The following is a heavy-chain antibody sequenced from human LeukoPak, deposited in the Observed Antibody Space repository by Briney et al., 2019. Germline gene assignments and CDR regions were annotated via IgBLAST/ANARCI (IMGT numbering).Heavy chain of an antibody. D-gene: IGHD5-18*01. J-gene: IGHJ6*03. CDR3: ARAGYSYGYVDYYYYYYMDV. Sequence: GGSLRLSCAASGFTFSSYSMNWVRQAPGKGLEWVSSISSSSSYIYYADSVKGRFTISRDNAKNSLYLQMNSLRAEDTAVYYRARAGYSYGYVDYYYYYYMDVWGKGTTVTVSS. CDR2: ISSSSSYI. CDR1: GFTFSSYS. V-gene: IGHV3-21*01.